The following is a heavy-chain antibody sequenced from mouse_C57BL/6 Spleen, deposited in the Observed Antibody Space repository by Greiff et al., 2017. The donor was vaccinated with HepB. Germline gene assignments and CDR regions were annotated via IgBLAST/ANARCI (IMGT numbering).Heavy chain of an antibody. J-gene: IGHJ3*01. V-gene: IGHV1-64*01. CDR1: GYTFTSYW. CDR3: AREGDSSGYGFAY. Sequence: QVQLQQPGAELVKPGASVKLSCKASGYTFTSYWMHWVKQRPGQGLEWIGMIHPNSGSTNYNEKFKSKATLTVDKSSSTAYMQLSSLTSEDSAVYYCAREGDSSGYGFAYWGQGTLVTVSA. CDR2: IHPNSGST. D-gene: IGHD3-2*02.